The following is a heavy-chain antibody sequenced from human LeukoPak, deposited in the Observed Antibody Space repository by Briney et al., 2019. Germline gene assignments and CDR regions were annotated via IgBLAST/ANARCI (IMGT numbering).Heavy chain of an antibody. CDR2: ISYDGSNK. J-gene: IGHJ4*02. Sequence: GGSLRLSCAASGFTFSSYGMHWVRQAPGKGLEWVALISYDGSNKYYADSVKGRFTISRDNAKNTLYLQINSLRVEDTAVYYCARQNYGNPDYWGQGTLVTVSS. CDR3: ARQNYGNPDY. V-gene: IGHV3-30*03. D-gene: IGHD3-16*01. CDR1: GFTFSSYG.